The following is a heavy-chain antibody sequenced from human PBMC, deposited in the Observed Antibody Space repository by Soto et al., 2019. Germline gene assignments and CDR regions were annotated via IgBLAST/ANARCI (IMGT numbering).Heavy chain of an antibody. Sequence: QVQLVQSGAEEKKPGASVKVSCKASGYTFTSYAMHWVRQAPGQRLEWMGWINAGNGNTKYSQKFQGRVTITRDTSASTAYMELSILRSVVTAVYYCASSATTADYYCGMDVCGQGPTVTVSS. J-gene: IGHJ6*02. CDR1: GYTFTSYA. CDR3: ASSATTADYYCGMDV. CDR2: INAGNGNT. D-gene: IGHD1-26*01. V-gene: IGHV1-3*05.